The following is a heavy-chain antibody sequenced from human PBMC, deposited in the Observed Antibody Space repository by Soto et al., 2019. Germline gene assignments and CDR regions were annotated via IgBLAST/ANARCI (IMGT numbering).Heavy chain of an antibody. Sequence: EVQLLESGGGFVQPGGSLRLSCAASGFTFSTYAMSWVRQAPGKGLEWVSAISGSGVSTYYADSVKGRFTISRDNSKNTLYLQMHSLRAEDTAVYYCAKNWDTTSSSSSHWGQGTLVTVSS. D-gene: IGHD6-6*01. CDR1: GFTFSTYA. CDR2: ISGSGVST. CDR3: AKNWDTTSSSSSH. J-gene: IGHJ4*02. V-gene: IGHV3-23*01.